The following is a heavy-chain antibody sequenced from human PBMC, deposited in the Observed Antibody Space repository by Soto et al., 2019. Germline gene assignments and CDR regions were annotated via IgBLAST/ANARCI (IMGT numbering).Heavy chain of an antibody. V-gene: IGHV4-34*01. CDR2: INHSGST. Sequence: PSETLSLTCAVYGGSFSGYYWSWIRQPPGKGLEWIGEINHSGSTNYNPSLKSRVTISVDTSKNQFSLTLSSVTAADTAVYYCARILRGAVWGSYRPFDYWGQGTLVTVSS. CDR3: ARILRGAVWGSYRPFDY. CDR1: GGSFSGYY. D-gene: IGHD3-16*02. J-gene: IGHJ4*02.